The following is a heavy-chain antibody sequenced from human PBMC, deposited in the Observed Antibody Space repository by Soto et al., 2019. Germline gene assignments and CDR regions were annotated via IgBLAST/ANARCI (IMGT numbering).Heavy chain of an antibody. Sequence: SETLSLTCSVSGDSISNLDYFWAWIRQPPGQALEYIGYIYKSATTYYNPSFESRVAISVDTSKSQFSLNVTSVTAADTAVYFCARGRYCLTGRCFPNWFESWGQGALVTVSS. D-gene: IGHD7-27*01. J-gene: IGHJ5*01. CDR1: GDSISNLDYF. V-gene: IGHV4-30-4*01. CDR3: ARGRYCLTGRCFPNWFES. CDR2: IYKSATT.